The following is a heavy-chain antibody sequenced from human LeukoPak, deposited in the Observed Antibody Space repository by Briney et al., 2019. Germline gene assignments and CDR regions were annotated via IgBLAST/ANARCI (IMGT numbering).Heavy chain of an antibody. D-gene: IGHD3-10*01. Sequence: PGGSLRLSCAASGFTFSSYWMSWVRQAPRKGLEWVANIKQDGSEKYYVDSVKGRFTISRDNAKNSLYLQMNSLRAEDTAVYYCARDPLRYGSGSYPDDNFEYWGQGSLVTVSS. CDR3: ARDPLRYGSGSYPDDNFEY. V-gene: IGHV3-7*01. CDR1: GFTFSSYW. J-gene: IGHJ4*02. CDR2: IKQDGSEK.